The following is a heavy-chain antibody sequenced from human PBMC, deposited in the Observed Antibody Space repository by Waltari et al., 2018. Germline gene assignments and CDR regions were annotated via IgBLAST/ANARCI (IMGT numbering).Heavy chain of an antibody. CDR1: GFTFSRYW. CDR3: AKSRGFEY. V-gene: IGHV3-7*01. D-gene: IGHD2-2*01. CDR2: INYDGSQK. Sequence: EVQRVESGGGWVQLGGSLGLSGGAPGFTFSRYWMSWVRQTPGKGLEWVANINYDGSQKYYVDSVKGRFTISRDNAKNSVYLQMNSLRVEDTAVYYCAKSRGFEYWGQGTLITVSS. J-gene: IGHJ4*02.